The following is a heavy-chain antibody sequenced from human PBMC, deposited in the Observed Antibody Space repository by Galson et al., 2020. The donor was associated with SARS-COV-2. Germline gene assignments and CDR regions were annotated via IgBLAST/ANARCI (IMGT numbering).Heavy chain of an antibody. D-gene: IGHD6-13*01. V-gene: IGHV6-1*01. J-gene: IGHJ3*02. CDR1: GDSVSSKSPD. Sequence: SQTLSLTCANSGDSVSSKSPDWNWPRQPPTCGLAWLRRTYYRPQWSTDYAVSVRSRITINPDTSKNQFSLQLNSVTPEDTAIYYCAGRVAGAGSLHIWGQGTMVIVSS. CDR3: AGRVAGAGSLHI. CDR2: TYYRPQWST.